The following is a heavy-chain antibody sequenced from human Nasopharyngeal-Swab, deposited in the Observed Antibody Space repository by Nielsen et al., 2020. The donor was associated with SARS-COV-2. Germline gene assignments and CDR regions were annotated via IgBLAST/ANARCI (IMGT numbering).Heavy chain of an antibody. CDR3: GRGGKLGALDI. CDR1: GLTFTNSW. V-gene: IGHV3-7*01. D-gene: IGHD3-16*01. J-gene: IGHJ3*02. Sequence: GGSLRLSCAASGLTFTNSWMSWVRQAPEKGLEWVANIKQDGSDKYYVDSVKGRFTISRDNAKNSLELQMNSLRVEDTAVYYCGRGGKLGALDIWGQGTMVTVSS. CDR2: IKQDGSDK.